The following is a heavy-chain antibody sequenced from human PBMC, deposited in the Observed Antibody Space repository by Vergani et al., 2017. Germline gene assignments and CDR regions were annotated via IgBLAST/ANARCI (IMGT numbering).Heavy chain of an antibody. V-gene: IGHV3-69-1*02. CDR3: ARDPQYCSSTSCYNNYYYYMDV. CDR2: MSSGDSI. CDR1: GFTFSDHY. Sequence: EVQLVESGGGLVQPGGSLRLSCAASGFTFSDHYMSWVRQAPGKGLEWISYMSSGDSIYYADAVKGRFTVSRDNTKNTLYLQMNSLRAEDTAVYYCARDPQYCSSTSCYNNYYYYMDVWGKGTTVTVSS. J-gene: IGHJ6*03. D-gene: IGHD2-2*02.